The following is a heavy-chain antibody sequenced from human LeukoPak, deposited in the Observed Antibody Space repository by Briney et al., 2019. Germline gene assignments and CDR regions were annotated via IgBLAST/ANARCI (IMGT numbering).Heavy chain of an antibody. CDR1: GYTFTSYD. D-gene: IGHD5-12*01. CDR2: VNPNSGNT. V-gene: IGHV1-8*01. CDR3: ARSLGYSGYETLFDY. J-gene: IGHJ4*02. Sequence: GASVKVSCKASGYTFTSYDINWVRQATGQGLEWMGWVNPNSGNTGYAQKFQGRVTMTRNTSISTAYMELSSLRSEDTAVYYCARSLGYSGYETLFDYWGREPWSPSPQ.